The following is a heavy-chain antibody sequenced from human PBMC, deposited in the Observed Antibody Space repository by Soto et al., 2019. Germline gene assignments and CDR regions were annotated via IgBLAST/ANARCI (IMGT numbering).Heavy chain of an antibody. CDR2: IDPSDSYT. Sequence: PGESLKISCNGSGYSFTSYWISWVGQMPGKGLEWMGRIDPSDSYTNYSPSFQGHVTISADKSISTAYLQWSSLKASDTAMYYCARHRGATVTTWGGAFDIWGQGTMVTVSS. CDR3: ARHRGATVTTWGGAFDI. CDR1: GYSFTSYW. D-gene: IGHD4-17*01. V-gene: IGHV5-10-1*01. J-gene: IGHJ3*02.